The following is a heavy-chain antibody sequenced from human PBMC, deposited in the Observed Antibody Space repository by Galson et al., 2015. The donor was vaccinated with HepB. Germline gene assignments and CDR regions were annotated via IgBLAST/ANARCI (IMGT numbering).Heavy chain of an antibody. CDR2: ISWDGTRT. CDR1: GFTFDDYS. V-gene: IGHV3-43*01. Sequence: SLRLSCAASGFTFDDYSMHWVRQAPGKGLDWVSVISWDGTRTYYADSVKGRFTISRDNSKNSLSLRMNSLRSDDTAFYYCAKAKEVAATSPPGNWGQGTLVTVSS. J-gene: IGHJ4*02. D-gene: IGHD6-19*01. CDR3: AKAKEVAATSPPGN.